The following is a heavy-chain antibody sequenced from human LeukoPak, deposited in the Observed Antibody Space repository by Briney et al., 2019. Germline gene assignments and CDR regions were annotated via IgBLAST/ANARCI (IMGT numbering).Heavy chain of an antibody. V-gene: IGHV1-69*13. Sequence: SVKVSCKASGYTFTSYAISWVRQAPGQGLEWMGGIIPIFGTANYAQKFQGRVTITADESTSTAYMELSSLRSEDTAVYYCARERVDCSSTSCYVLDYWGQGTLVTVSS. D-gene: IGHD2-2*01. CDR1: GYTFTSYA. CDR2: IIPIFGTA. CDR3: ARERVDCSSTSCYVLDY. J-gene: IGHJ4*02.